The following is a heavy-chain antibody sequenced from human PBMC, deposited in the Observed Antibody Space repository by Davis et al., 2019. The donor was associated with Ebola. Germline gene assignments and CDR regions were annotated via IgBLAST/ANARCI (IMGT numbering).Heavy chain of an antibody. CDR3: ARVTYDFWSGYYSGWYFDL. J-gene: IGHJ2*01. Sequence: PSETLSPTFTVSGGSISRSSHYWCWIRQPPGKGLAWIGSLYYSGSTYYNPSLKRPVTISVDTSKNQFSLTLSSVTAADTAVYYCARVTYDFWSGYYSGWYFDLWGRGTLVTVPS. D-gene: IGHD3-3*01. V-gene: IGHV4-39*07. CDR1: GGSISRSSHY. CDR2: LYYSGST.